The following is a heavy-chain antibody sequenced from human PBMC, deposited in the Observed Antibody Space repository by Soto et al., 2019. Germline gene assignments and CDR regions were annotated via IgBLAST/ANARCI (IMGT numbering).Heavy chain of an antibody. CDR2: IYHSGST. J-gene: IGHJ4*02. D-gene: IGHD6-13*01. V-gene: IGHV4-4*02. CDR3: ARVRAAANLFEY. Sequence: PSETLSLTCAVSSGSISSSNWWSWVRQPPGKGLEWIGEIYHSGSTNYNPSLKSRVTISVDKSKNQFSLKLSSVTAADTAVYYCARVRAAANLFEYWGQGTLVTVSS. CDR1: SGSISSSNW.